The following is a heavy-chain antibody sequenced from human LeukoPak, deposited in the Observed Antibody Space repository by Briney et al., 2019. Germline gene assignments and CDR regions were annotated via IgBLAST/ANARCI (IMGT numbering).Heavy chain of an antibody. CDR3: ARGRRITMIVVVITKTNYFDY. D-gene: IGHD3-22*01. CDR1: GGSISSYY. Sequence: PSETLSLTCTVSGGSISSYYWSWIRQPPGKGLEWIGEINHSGSTNYNPSLKSRVTISVDTSKNQFSLKLSSVTAADTAVYYCARGRRITMIVVVITKTNYFDYWGQGTLVTVSS. V-gene: IGHV4-34*01. CDR2: INHSGST. J-gene: IGHJ4*02.